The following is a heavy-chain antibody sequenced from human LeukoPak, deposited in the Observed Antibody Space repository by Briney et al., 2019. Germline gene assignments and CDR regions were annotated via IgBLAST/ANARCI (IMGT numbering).Heavy chain of an antibody. CDR3: ARGAYSGRSSYFDY. D-gene: IGHD3-10*01. CDR1: GFTFSSYS. CDR2: ISSSSVI. V-gene: IGHV3-48*01. Sequence: GGSLRLSCAASGFTFSSYSIYWVRQAPGKGLEWVSYISSSSVIDYADSVKGRFTVSRDNAKNSLSLQMNSLRAEDTAVYYCARGAYSGRSSYFDYWGQGTLVTVSS. J-gene: IGHJ4*02.